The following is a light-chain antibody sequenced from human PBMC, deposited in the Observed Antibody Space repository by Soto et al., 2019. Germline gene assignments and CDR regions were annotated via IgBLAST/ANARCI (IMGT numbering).Light chain of an antibody. J-gene: IGKJ3*01. CDR2: DAS. CDR3: QQHYNFPHT. CDR1: QDITNS. Sequence: DIQMTQSPSSLSASVGDRVTITCQASQDITNSLNWYQQRPGKVPKLLIYDASNLEIGVPSRFSGSGSGTDFTFSISSLQPEDFATYYCQQHYNFPHTFGPGTKVHFK. V-gene: IGKV1-33*01.